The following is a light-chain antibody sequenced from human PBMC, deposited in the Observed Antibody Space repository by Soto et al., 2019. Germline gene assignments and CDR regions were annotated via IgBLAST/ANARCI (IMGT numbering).Light chain of an antibody. Sequence: DIQMTQSPSSLSASVGDRVTITCRASQSVSRYLNRYQHKPGKAPNLLIHTTSTLHSAVPSRFSGGGSGTDFTISILHPQHDAFDSYHCQHYYTAPTFGQGTKLEIK. J-gene: IGKJ2*01. V-gene: IGKV1-39*01. CDR3: QHYYTAPT. CDR1: QSVSRY. CDR2: TTS.